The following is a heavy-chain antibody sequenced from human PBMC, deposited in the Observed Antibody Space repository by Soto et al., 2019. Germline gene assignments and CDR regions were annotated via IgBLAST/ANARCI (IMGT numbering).Heavy chain of an antibody. D-gene: IGHD3-9*01. CDR1: GASISRYY. CDR2: LYNTGST. V-gene: IGHV4-59*01. CDR3: ARLHYDILTGYYSYYFDY. Sequence: SETLSLTCTVSGASISRYYWSWIRQSPGKGLEWIGYLYNTGSTIYNPSLKSRVTISVDTSKNQFSLKMNSVTAADTAVYYCARLHYDILTGYYSYYFDYWGQGTLVTVSS. J-gene: IGHJ4*02.